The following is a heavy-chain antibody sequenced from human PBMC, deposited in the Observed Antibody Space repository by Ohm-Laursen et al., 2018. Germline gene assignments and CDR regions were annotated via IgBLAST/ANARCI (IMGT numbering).Heavy chain of an antibody. V-gene: IGHV3-30*03. CDR2: ISYDGSNK. CDR3: ARARNCSSF. CDR1: GFTFSRYG. Sequence: SLRLSCAASGFTFSRYGMVCVRQAPGKGLEWVALISYDGSNKYYADSVKGRFTISRDNSKNTLYLQMNSLRAEDTAVYYCARARNCSSFWGQGTLVTVSS. J-gene: IGHJ4*02. D-gene: IGHD6-13*01.